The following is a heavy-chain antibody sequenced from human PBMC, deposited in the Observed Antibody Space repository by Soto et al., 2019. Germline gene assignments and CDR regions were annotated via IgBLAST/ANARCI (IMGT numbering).Heavy chain of an antibody. CDR3: AAEQDYYYYYGMNV. V-gene: IGHV1-58*01. CDR1: GFTFTSSA. CDR2: IVVGSGNT. Sequence: SVKVSCKPSGFTFTSSAVQWVRQARGQRLAWIGWIVVGSGNTNYAQKFQERVTITRDMSTTTAYMELSSLRSEDTAVYYCAAEQDYYYYYGMNVWGQGTTVTVSS. J-gene: IGHJ6*02.